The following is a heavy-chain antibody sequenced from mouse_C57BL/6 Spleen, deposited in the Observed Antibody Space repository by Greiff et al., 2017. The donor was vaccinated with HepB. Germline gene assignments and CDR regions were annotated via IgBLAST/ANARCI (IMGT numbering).Heavy chain of an antibody. CDR1: GFTFSSYG. D-gene: IGHD1-1*02. CDR3: ARPVASYAMDY. V-gene: IGHV5-6*01. Sequence: EVQGVESGGDLVKPGGSLKLSCAASGFTFSSYGMSWVRQTPDKRLEWVATISSGGSYTYYPDSVKGRFTISRDNAKNTLYLQMSSLKSEDTAMYYCARPVASYAMDYWGQGTSVTVSS. J-gene: IGHJ4*01. CDR2: ISSGGSYT.